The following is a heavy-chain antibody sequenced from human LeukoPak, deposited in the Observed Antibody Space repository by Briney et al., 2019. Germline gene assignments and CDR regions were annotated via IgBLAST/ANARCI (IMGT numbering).Heavy chain of an antibody. CDR2: IYHSGST. CDR1: GYSISSGYY. V-gene: IGHV4-38-2*02. D-gene: IGHD3-10*01. CDR3: ARLPLGAFGEVLNFDY. J-gene: IGHJ4*02. Sequence: PSETLSLTCTVSGYSISSGYYWGWIRQPPGKGLEWIGSIYHSGSTYYNPSLKSRVTISVDTSKNQFSLKLSSVTAADTAVYYCARLPLGAFGEVLNFDYWGQGSLVTVSS.